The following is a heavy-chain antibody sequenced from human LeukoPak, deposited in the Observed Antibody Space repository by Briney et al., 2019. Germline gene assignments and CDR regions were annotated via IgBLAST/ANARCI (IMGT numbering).Heavy chain of an antibody. CDR2: IGIYGDT. J-gene: IGHJ4*02. CDR3: TRGGIQVSGIDEIDH. CDR1: GFTLTKYD. Sequence: PGGSMRLSCAASGFTLTKYDMHRVRQATGGGLEWVSAIGIYGDTYYTGSVKGRFTISRENAKNSLYLQMDSLRAEDTAVYYCTRGGIQVSGIDEIDHWGQGTLVTVSS. D-gene: IGHD6-19*01. V-gene: IGHV3-13*01.